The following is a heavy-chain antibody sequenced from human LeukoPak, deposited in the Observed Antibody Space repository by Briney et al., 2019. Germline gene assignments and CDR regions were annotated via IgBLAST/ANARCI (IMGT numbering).Heavy chain of an antibody. CDR1: GGSISSGSYY. Sequence: SETLSLTCTVSGGSISSGSYYWSWIRQPAGKGLEWIGRIYISGSTNYNPSLRSRVTISVDTSKNQFSLRLSSVTAADTAAYYCAREPIFSGSYYRTFDAFDIWGQGTMVTVSS. CDR2: IYISGST. CDR3: AREPIFSGSYYRTFDAFDI. J-gene: IGHJ3*02. D-gene: IGHD3-22*01. V-gene: IGHV4-61*02.